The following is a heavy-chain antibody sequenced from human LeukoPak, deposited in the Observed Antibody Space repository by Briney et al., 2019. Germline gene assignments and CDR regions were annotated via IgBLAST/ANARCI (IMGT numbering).Heavy chain of an antibody. Sequence: PSETLSLTCTVSGGSISSYYWSWIRQPPGKGLEWIGYIYYSGSTNYNPSLKSRVTISVDTSKNRFSLKLSSVTAADTAVYYCARDLIAAAGTMAFDIWGQGTMVTVSS. CDR2: IYYSGST. CDR1: GGSISSYY. CDR3: ARDLIAAAGTMAFDI. J-gene: IGHJ3*02. V-gene: IGHV4-59*01. D-gene: IGHD6-13*01.